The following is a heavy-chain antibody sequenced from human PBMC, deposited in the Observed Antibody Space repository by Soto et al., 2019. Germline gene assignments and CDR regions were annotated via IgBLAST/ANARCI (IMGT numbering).Heavy chain of an antibody. Sequence: GGSLRLSCAASGSTFSSYAMGWVRQGPGKGLEWVAVVSIGGSTHYADSVRGRFTISRDNSKNTLSLQMNSLTAEDTAVYFCAKRRGAGGHFDYWGQGALVTVSS. J-gene: IGHJ4*02. CDR1: GSTFSSYA. D-gene: IGHD2-15*01. CDR2: VSIGGST. V-gene: IGHV3-23*01. CDR3: AKRRGAGGHFDY.